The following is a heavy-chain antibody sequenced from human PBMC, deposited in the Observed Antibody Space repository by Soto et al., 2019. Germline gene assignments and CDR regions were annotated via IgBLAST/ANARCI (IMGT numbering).Heavy chain of an antibody. CDR2: IYYSGST. J-gene: IGHJ6*03. Sequence: SETLSLTCTVSGGSISSYYWSWIRQPPGKGLEWIGNIYYSGSTKYNPSLRGRLTISVDTSKNQLSLKLSSVTAADTAVYYCARAVRGVMGYYYYYMDVWGKGTTVTVSS. CDR3: ARAVRGVMGYYYYYMDV. V-gene: IGHV4-59*01. D-gene: IGHD3-10*01. CDR1: GGSISSYY.